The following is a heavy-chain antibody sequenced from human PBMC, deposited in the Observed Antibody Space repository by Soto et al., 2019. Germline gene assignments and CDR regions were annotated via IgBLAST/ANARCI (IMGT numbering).Heavy chain of an antibody. V-gene: IGHV1-2*04. D-gene: IGHD6-13*01. J-gene: IGHJ6*03. Sequence: GASVKVSCKASGYTFTGYYMHWVRQAPGQGLEWMGWINPNSGGTNYAQKFQGWVTMTRDTSISTAYMELSRLRSDDTAVYYCARDAAACKRYYYYYDFMDVWGKGTTVTGSS. CDR2: INPNSGGT. CDR3: ARDAAACKRYYYYYDFMDV. CDR1: GYTFTGYY.